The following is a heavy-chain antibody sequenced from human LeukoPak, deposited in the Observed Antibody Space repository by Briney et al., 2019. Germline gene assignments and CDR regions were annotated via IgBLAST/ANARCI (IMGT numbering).Heavy chain of an antibody. CDR2: IRYDGSNK. D-gene: IGHD3-3*01. CDR1: GFSFNSSV. J-gene: IGHJ4*02. V-gene: IGHV3-30*02. CDR3: AKWAYDFWSGYYTGYFDY. Sequence: GGSLRLSCAASGFSFNSSVMHWVRQAPGKGLEWVAFIRYDGSNKYYADSVKGRFTISRGNSKNTLYLQMNSLRAEDTAVYYCAKWAYDFWSGYYTGYFDYWGQGTLVTVSS.